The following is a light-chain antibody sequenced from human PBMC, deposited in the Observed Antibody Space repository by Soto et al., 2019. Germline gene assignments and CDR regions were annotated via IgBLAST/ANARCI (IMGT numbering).Light chain of an antibody. CDR2: EVS. V-gene: IGLV2-14*01. CDR3: SSDTSSSTVV. J-gene: IGLJ2*01. CDR1: SSDVGGYNY. Sequence: HSALTQPASVSGSPGQSITISCTGTSSDVGGYNYVSWYQQHPGKAPKLMIYEVSNRPSGVSNRFSGSKSGNTASLTISGLQAEDEADYYCSSDTSSSTVVFGGGTKVTVL.